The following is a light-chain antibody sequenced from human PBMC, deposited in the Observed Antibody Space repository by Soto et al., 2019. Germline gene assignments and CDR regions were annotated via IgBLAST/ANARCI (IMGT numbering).Light chain of an antibody. CDR3: SSYTSSSTLVV. Sequence: QSALTQPASVSGSPGQSITISCTGTSSDVGGYIYVSWYKQHRGKAPKLMIYDVINRPSGVSNRFSGSKSGNTASLTISGLQADDEADYYCSSYTSSSTLVVFGVGTKLTFL. J-gene: IGLJ2*01. CDR1: SSDVGGYIY. CDR2: DVI. V-gene: IGLV2-14*01.